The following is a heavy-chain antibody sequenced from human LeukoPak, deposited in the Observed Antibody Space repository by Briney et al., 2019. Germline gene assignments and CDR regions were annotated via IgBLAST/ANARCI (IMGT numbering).Heavy chain of an antibody. CDR1: GYTFTSYA. D-gene: IGHD2-2*01. V-gene: IGHV1-3*01. CDR3: ARVDQDIVVGPAFDP. CDR2: INAGNGNT. J-gene: IGHJ5*02. Sequence: ASVKVSCKASGYTFTSYAMHWVRQAPGQRLEWMGWINAGNGNTKYSQKFQGRVTITRDTSANTAYMELSSLRSEDTAVYYCARVDQDIVVGPAFDPWGQGTLVTVSS.